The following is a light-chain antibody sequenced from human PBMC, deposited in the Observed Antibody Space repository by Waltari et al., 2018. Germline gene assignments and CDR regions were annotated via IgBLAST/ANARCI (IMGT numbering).Light chain of an antibody. J-gene: IGLJ3*02. V-gene: IGLV4-69*01. CDR1: SRYISNA. Sequence: LVLTQSPSASASLEASFKLTCTPRSRYISNAIAWLQQQPGKGPRYLMKVNSDGSHRKGDDIPDRFSASNSVTECYLTISSLQSEDEADYYCQTGGHGTWVFGGGTKLTVL. CDR3: QTGGHGTWV. CDR2: VNSDGSH.